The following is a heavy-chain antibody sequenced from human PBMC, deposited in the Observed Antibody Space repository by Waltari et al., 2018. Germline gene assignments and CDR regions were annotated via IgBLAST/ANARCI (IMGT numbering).Heavy chain of an antibody. CDR3: AWKQRGYSIFDY. V-gene: IGHV4-39*07. CDR1: GGSISSSSYY. Sequence: QLQLQESGPGLVKPSETLSLNCTVSGGSISSSSYYWGWIRQPPGKGLEWIGGIYYSGGTKCNQCLKCRVTISSDTYKYECCLKLSSVTAYDTAVYNCAWKQRGYSIFDYWGQGTLVTVSS. CDR2: IYYSGGT. J-gene: IGHJ4*02. D-gene: IGHD2-15*01.